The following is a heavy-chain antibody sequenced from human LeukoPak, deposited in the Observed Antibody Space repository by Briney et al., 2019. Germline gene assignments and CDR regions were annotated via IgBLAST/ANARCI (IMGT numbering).Heavy chain of an antibody. Sequence: GGSLRLSCAASGFTFDDYAMHWVRQAPGKGLEWVSGISWNSGKIGYAESVKGRFTISRDNSKNTLSLQMNSLRAEDTAIYYCAKDLRFSGSPRAFDFWGQGTMVTVSS. CDR1: GFTFDDYA. J-gene: IGHJ3*01. CDR2: ISWNSGKI. CDR3: AKDLRFSGSPRAFDF. V-gene: IGHV3-9*01. D-gene: IGHD1-26*01.